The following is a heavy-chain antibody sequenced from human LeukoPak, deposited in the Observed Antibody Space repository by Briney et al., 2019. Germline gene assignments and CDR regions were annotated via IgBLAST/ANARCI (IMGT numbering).Heavy chain of an antibody. CDR2: ISYDGSNK. D-gene: IGHD5-18*01. CDR3: AKLAYRGYSYGYNAFDI. Sequence: PGGSLRLSCAASGFTFSSYAMHWVRQAPGKGLEWVAVISYDGSNKYYADSVKGRFTISRDNSKNTLYLQMNSLRAEDTAVYYCAKLAYRGYSYGYNAFDIWGQGTMVTVSS. V-gene: IGHV3-30-3*02. J-gene: IGHJ3*02. CDR1: GFTFSSYA.